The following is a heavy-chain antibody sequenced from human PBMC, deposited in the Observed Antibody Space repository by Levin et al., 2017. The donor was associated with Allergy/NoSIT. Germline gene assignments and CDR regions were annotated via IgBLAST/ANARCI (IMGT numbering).Heavy chain of an antibody. CDR3: AKDATLSYSDY. Sequence: PGGSLRLSCAASGFTFNKNAMSWVRQAPGRGLEWVSAISDTGGRTYYADSVKGRFTISRDNSKNTQYLRMNRLRAEDTAIYYCAKDATLSYSDYWGQGTLVSVSS. V-gene: IGHV3-23*01. J-gene: IGHJ4*02. CDR2: ISDTGGRT. CDR1: GFTFNKNA.